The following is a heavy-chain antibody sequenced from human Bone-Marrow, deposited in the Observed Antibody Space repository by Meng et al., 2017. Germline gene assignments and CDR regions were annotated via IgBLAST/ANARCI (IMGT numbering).Heavy chain of an antibody. V-gene: IGHV4-34*01. Sequence: SETLSLTCAVSGGPFSDYYWSWFRQAPGKGLEWIGKIDHSGSANYNPSLKNRVTMSVDTSKDQFSLNVTSVTAADSAIYYCTRDRDYGESDYWGQGTLVTVSS. CDR3: TRDRDYGESDY. D-gene: IGHD4/OR15-4a*01. CDR1: GGPFSDYY. J-gene: IGHJ4*02. CDR2: IDHSGSA.